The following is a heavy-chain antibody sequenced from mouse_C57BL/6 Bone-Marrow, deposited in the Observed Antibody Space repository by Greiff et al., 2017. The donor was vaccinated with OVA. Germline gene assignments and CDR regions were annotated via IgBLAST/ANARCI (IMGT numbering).Heavy chain of an antibody. CDR2: IYPRDGST. CDR3: ASTDY. J-gene: IGHJ2*01. CDR1: GYTFTSYD. Sequence: VQLQQSGPELVKPGASVKLSCKASGYTFTSYDMNWVKQRPGQGLEWIGWIYPRDGSTKYTEKFKGKATVTVDTSSISAYMELHSLTSEDSAVYVWASTDYWGQGTTLTVSS. V-gene: IGHV1-85*01.